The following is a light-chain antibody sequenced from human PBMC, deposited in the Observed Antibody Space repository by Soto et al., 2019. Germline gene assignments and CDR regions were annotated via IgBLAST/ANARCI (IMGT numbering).Light chain of an antibody. Sequence: EIVLTQSPGTLSLSPVERATLSCRASQSVSSYLAWYQQKPGQAPRLLIYAASNRATGIPARFSGSGSGTDFTLTISSLEPEDFAVYYCQQRSNWLALTFGGGTKVDIK. V-gene: IGKV3-11*01. CDR3: QQRSNWLALT. CDR2: AAS. CDR1: QSVSSY. J-gene: IGKJ4*01.